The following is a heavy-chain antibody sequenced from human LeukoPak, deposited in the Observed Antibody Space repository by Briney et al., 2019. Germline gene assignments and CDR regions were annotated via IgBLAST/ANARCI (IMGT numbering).Heavy chain of an antibody. V-gene: IGHV3-74*01. J-gene: IGHJ4*02. D-gene: IGHD4-23*01. Sequence: GGSLRLSCAASGFTSNYAWMSWVRQAPGKGLEWVGRINSDETSTSYADSVKGRFTISRDNAKNTLYLQMNSLRAEDTAVYYCARDLIGGNSYWGQGTLVTVSS. CDR1: GFTSNYAW. CDR2: INSDETST. CDR3: ARDLIGGNSY.